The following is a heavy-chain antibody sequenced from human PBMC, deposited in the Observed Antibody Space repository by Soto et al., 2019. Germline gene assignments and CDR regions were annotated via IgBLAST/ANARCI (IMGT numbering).Heavy chain of an antibody. D-gene: IGHD1-26*01. CDR3: AKASGHLISGSYA. Sequence: TSETLSLTCTVSGGSISSYYWSWIRQPAGKGLEWIGRIYTSGSTNYNPSLKSRVTMSVDTSKNQFSLKLSSVTAEDTAVYYCAKASGHLISGSYAWGQGTLVTVSS. V-gene: IGHV4-4*07. J-gene: IGHJ5*02. CDR2: IYTSGST. CDR1: GGSISSYY.